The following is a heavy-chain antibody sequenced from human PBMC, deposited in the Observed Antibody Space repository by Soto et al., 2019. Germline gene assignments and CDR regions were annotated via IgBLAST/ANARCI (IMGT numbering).Heavy chain of an antibody. V-gene: IGHV4-30-4*01. CDR3: ARDQREYYYDSSGDYYYYGMDV. CDR1: GGSISSGDYY. Sequence: TLSLTCTVSGGSISSGDYYWSWIRQPPGKGLEWIGYIYYSGSTYYNPSLKSRVTISVDTSKNQFSLKLSSVTAADTAVYYCARDQREYYYDSSGDYYYYGMDVWGQGTTVTVSS. D-gene: IGHD3-22*01. CDR2: IYYSGST. J-gene: IGHJ6*02.